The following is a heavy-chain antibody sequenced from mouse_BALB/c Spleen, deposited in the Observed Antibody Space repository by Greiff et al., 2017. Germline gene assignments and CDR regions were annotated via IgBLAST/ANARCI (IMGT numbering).Heavy chain of an antibody. J-gene: IGHJ4*01. Sequence: DVQLVESGGGLVQPGGSRKLSCAASGFTFSSFGMHWVRQAPEKGLEWVAYISSGSSTIYYADTVKGRFTISRDNPKNTLFLQMTSLRSEDTAMYYCARNWERAMDYWGQGTSVTVSS. V-gene: IGHV5-17*02. CDR2: ISSGSSTI. CDR1: GFTFSSFG. D-gene: IGHD4-1*01. CDR3: ARNWERAMDY.